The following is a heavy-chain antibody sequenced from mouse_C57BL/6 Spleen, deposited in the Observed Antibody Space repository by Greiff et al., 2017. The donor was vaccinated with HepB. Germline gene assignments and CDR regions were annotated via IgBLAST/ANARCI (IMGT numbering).Heavy chain of an antibody. CDR3: ARGGNYYCDY. D-gene: IGHD2-1*01. CDR1: GYAFSSYW. V-gene: IGHV1-80*01. Sequence: QVQLKESGAELVKPGASVKISCKASGYAFSSYWMNWVKQRPGKGLEWIGQIYPGDGDTNYNGKFKGKATLTADKSSSTAYMQLSSLTSEDSAVYCCARGGNYYCDYWGQGTTLTVSS. CDR2: IYPGDGDT. J-gene: IGHJ2*01.